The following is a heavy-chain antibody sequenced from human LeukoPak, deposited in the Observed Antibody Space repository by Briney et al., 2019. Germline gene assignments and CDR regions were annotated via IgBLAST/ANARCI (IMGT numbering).Heavy chain of an antibody. CDR1: GFTFSSYA. CDR2: ISGSGGST. J-gene: IGHJ4*02. CDR3: AKCSRLLWFGEFTNYFDY. V-gene: IGHV3-23*01. Sequence: PGGSLRLPCAASGFTFSSYAMSWVRQAPGKGLEWVSAISGSGGSTYYADSVKGRFTISRDNSKNTLYLQMNSLRAEDTAVYYCAKCSRLLWFGEFTNYFDYWGQGTLVTVSS. D-gene: IGHD3-10*01.